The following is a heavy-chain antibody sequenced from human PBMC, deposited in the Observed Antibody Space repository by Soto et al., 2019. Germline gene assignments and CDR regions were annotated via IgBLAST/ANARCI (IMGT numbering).Heavy chain of an antibody. CDR3: ARDFYDGSAYATDAALIYYCCGLDV. CDR2: IIPIFDTA. J-gene: IGHJ6*02. V-gene: IGHV1-69*01. D-gene: IGHD3-22*01. Sequence: QVQLVQSGAEVKKPGSSVKVSCEASGGTFSNYAISWVRRAPGQGLEWMGGIIPIFDTANYAQKFQGRVTFTADESTSTANRELSSLRSEDRAVYYCARDFYDGSAYATDAALIYYCCGLDVWGQGITVTVSS. CDR1: GGTFSNYA.